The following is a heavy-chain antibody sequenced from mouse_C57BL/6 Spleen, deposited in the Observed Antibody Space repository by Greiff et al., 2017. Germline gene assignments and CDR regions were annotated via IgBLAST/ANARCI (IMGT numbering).Heavy chain of an antibody. Sequence: VQLQQSGAELARPGASVKLSCKASGYTFTSYGISWVKQRTGQGLEWIGEIYPSSGNTYYNEKFKGKVTLTADKSSSTAYMELRSLTSDDSAVYFGCYSNYVAYWGQGTLVTVSA. J-gene: IGHJ3*01. CDR3: CYSNYVAY. CDR1: GYTFTSYG. CDR2: IYPSSGNT. V-gene: IGHV1-81*01. D-gene: IGHD2-5*01.